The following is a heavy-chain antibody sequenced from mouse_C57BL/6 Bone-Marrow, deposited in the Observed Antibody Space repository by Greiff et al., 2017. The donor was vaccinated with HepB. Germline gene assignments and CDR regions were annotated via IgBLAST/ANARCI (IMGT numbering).Heavy chain of an antibody. CDR1: GYTFTDYE. V-gene: IGHV1-15*01. Sequence: QVQLQQSGAELVRPGASVTLSCKASGYTFTDYEMHWVKQTPVHGLEWIGAIDPETGGTAYNQKFKGKAILTADKSSSTAYMELRSLTSEDSAVYYCTRRGGFYFAYWGQGTTLTVSS. CDR2: IDPETGGT. J-gene: IGHJ2*01. CDR3: TRRGGFYFAY.